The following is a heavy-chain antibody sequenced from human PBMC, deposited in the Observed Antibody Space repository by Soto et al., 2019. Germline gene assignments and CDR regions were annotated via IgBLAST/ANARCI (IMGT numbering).Heavy chain of an antibody. CDR2: INQSGTT. Sequence: SETLSLTCAVNGGSFREYYWSWLRQPPGKGLEWIGEINQSGTTHYNPSLKRRINISIDTSKNQFSLNLTSVTAADTATYYCERDIITVIGGEIYYYFGMDVWGQGTTVTVSS. J-gene: IGHJ6*02. CDR3: ERDIITVIGGEIYYYFGMDV. V-gene: IGHV4-34*01. D-gene: IGHD3-10*01. CDR1: GGSFREYY.